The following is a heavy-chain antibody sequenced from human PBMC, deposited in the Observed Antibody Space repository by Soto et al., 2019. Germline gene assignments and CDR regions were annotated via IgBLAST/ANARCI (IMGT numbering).Heavy chain of an antibody. Sequence: PGGSLRLSCAASGFTFSSYSMNWVRQAPGKGLEWVSSISSSSSYIYYADSVKGRFTISRDHAKNSLYLQMNSLRAEDTAVYYCARELKDIVVVPAAKGWLELPHDAFDIWGQGTMVTVSS. CDR3: ARELKDIVVVPAAKGWLELPHDAFDI. D-gene: IGHD2-2*01. V-gene: IGHV3-21*01. J-gene: IGHJ3*02. CDR1: GFTFSSYS. CDR2: ISSSSSYI.